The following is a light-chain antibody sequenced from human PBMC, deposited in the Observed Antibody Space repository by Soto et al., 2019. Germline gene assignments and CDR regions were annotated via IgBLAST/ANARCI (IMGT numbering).Light chain of an antibody. Sequence: EIVLTQSPGTLSLSPGERATLSCRASHSVSSSYLAWYQQKPGQAPRLLIYGASSRATGIPDRFSGSGSGTDFXXXXSRXXPEDFAVYYCQQYGSSPPYTFGQGTKLEIK. J-gene: IGKJ2*01. CDR1: HSVSSSY. CDR2: GAS. CDR3: QQYGSSPPYT. V-gene: IGKV3-20*01.